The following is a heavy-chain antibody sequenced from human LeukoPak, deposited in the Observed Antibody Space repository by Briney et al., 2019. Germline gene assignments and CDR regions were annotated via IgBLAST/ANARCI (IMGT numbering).Heavy chain of an antibody. J-gene: IGHJ4*02. Sequence: SETLSLTCTVSGYSISRHYYWDWIRQSPGKGLEWIGNTHHTGSTPYNPSLQSRVTISLDLSKNQFSLRLSCVTAADTAVYYCARAYTCSGGSCYSGIDYWGEGTLVTVSS. V-gene: IGHV4-38-2*02. CDR3: ARAYTCSGGSCYSGIDY. D-gene: IGHD2-15*01. CDR2: THHTGST. CDR1: GYSISRHYY.